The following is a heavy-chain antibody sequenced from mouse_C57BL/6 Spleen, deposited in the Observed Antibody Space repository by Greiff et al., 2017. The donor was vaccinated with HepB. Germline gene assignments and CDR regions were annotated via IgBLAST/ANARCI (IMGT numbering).Heavy chain of an antibody. CDR1: GYAFSSSW. CDR2: IYPGDGDT. Sequence: QVQLQQSGPELVKPGASVKISCKASGYAFSSSWMNWVKQRPGKGLEWIGRIYPGDGDTNYNGKFKGKATLTADKSSSTAYMQLSSLTSEDSAVYFCAREGSGYSNFLAYWGQGTLVTVSA. D-gene: IGHD2-5*01. V-gene: IGHV1-82*01. J-gene: IGHJ3*01. CDR3: AREGSGYSNFLAY.